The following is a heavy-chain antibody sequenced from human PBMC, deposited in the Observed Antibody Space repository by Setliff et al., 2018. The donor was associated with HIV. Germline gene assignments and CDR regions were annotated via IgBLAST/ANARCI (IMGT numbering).Heavy chain of an antibody. Sequence: PGGSLRLSCAASGITFSSYGMQWVRQGPGKGLEWVAGISDDGTRKFYAESVKGRFTISRDNSKDTLYLQMDNLRAEDTAVYYCAKDQVGYSYGHYYYYMDVWGKGTTVTVSS. V-gene: IGHV3-30*18. CDR1: GITFSSYG. D-gene: IGHD5-18*01. CDR2: ISDDGTRK. CDR3: AKDQVGYSYGHYYYYMDV. J-gene: IGHJ6*03.